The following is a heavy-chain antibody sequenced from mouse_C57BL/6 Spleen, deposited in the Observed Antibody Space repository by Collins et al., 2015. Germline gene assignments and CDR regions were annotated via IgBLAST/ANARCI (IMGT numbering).Heavy chain of an antibody. V-gene: IGHV1-82*01. CDR1: GYTFTGYW. J-gene: IGHJ2*01. CDR2: IYPGDGDT. Sequence: QVQLQQSGAELMKPGASVKLSCKATGYTFTGYWIEWVKQRPGKGLEWIGRIYPGDGDTNYNGKFKGKATLTADKSSSTAYMQLSSLTSEDSAVYFCARDLYGSRGYWGQGTTLTVSS. D-gene: IGHD1-1*01. CDR3: ARDLYGSRGY.